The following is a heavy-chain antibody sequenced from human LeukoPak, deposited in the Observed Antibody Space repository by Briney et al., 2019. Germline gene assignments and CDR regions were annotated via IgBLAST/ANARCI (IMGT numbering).Heavy chain of an antibody. V-gene: IGHV1-2*02. CDR1: GYTFTGYY. D-gene: IGHD6-13*01. Sequence: ASVKVSCKASGYTFTGYYMHWVRQAPGQGLEWMGWINPNSGGTNYAQKFQGRVTMTRDTSISTAYMELSRLRSDDTAVYYCARVSIAAAVVDYWGQGTLVTVSS. J-gene: IGHJ4*02. CDR3: ARVSIAAAVVDY. CDR2: INPNSGGT.